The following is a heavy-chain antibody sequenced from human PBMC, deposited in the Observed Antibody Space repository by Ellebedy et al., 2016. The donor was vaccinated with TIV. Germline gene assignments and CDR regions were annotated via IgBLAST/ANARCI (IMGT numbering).Heavy chain of an antibody. Sequence: GESLKISCAASGFTFSSYAMSWVRQAPGKGLEWVSAISGSGGSTYYADSVKGRFTISRDNSKNTLYLQMNSLRAEDTAVYYCAKDRWQWLRGMDVWGQGTTVTVSS. CDR1: GFTFSSYA. CDR2: ISGSGGST. V-gene: IGHV3-23*01. CDR3: AKDRWQWLRGMDV. J-gene: IGHJ6*02. D-gene: IGHD6-19*01.